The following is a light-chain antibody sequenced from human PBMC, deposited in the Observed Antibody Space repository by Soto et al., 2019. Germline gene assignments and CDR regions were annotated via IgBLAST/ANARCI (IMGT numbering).Light chain of an antibody. V-gene: IGLV1-40*01. CDR1: SSNIGAGYD. J-gene: IGLJ2*01. CDR3: QSYDSSLSGYVV. CDR2: GNS. Sequence: QSVLTQPPSVSGAPGQRVTISCTGSSSNIGAGYDVHWYQQLPGTAPKLLIYGNSNRPSGVPDRFSGSKSVTSASLAITGLQAEDEADYYCQSYDSSLSGYVVFGGGTKGTVL.